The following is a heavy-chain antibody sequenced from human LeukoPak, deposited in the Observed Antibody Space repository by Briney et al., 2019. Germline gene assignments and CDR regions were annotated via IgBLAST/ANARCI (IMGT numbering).Heavy chain of an antibody. J-gene: IGHJ5*02. V-gene: IGHV3-23*01. Sequence: GGSLRLSCAASGFTFSNNAMTWVRQAPGKGLEWVSTISGSGGSTYYADAVKGRFTISRDSSKNTLYLQMYSLRAEDTALYYCAKQMYGLGATDHWGQGTLVTVSS. CDR1: GFTFSNNA. CDR3: AKQMYGLGATDH. CDR2: ISGSGGST. D-gene: IGHD1-26*01.